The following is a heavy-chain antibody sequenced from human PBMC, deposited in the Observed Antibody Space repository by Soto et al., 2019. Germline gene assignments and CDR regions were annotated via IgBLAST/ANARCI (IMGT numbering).Heavy chain of an antibody. Sequence: SFTPPCTVSGGGLSWNSAAWHWFRQYPSRGIEWLGRTYYRSQRNNAYAVSVKSRITINTDTSKRQFSLHLNSVTPDATAVYYCARRGYLESRGRGYGLDFRVKGSTVTVTS. CDR3: ARRGYLESRGRGYGLDF. CDR2: TYYRSQRNN. CDR1: GGGLSWNSAA. D-gene: IGHD3-22*01. J-gene: IGHJ6*04. V-gene: IGHV6-1*01.